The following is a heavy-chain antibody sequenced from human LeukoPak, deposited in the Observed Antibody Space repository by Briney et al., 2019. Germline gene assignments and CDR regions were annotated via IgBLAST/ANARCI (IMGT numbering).Heavy chain of an antibody. Sequence: SQTLSLTCTVSGGSISSGDYYWSWIRQPPGKGLEWIGYIYYSGSTYYNPSLKSRVTISVDTSKNQFSLKLSSVTAADTAVYYCGQGTGTRYWYFDLWGCGTLVTVSS. J-gene: IGHJ2*01. V-gene: IGHV4-30-4*08. CDR2: IYYSGST. CDR3: GQGTGTRYWYFDL. CDR1: GGSISSGDYY. D-gene: IGHD2-8*02.